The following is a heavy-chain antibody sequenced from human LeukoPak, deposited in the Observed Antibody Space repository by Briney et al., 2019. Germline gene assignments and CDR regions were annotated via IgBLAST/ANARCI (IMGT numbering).Heavy chain of an antibody. V-gene: IGHV4-61*02. Sequence: PSQTLSLTCTVSGGSISSGSYYWSWIRQPAGKGLEWIGRIYTSGSTNYNPSLKSRVTISVDASKNQFSLKLSSVTAADTAVYYCARGHYFDWLCLFDYWGQGTLVTVSS. CDR1: GGSISSGSYY. J-gene: IGHJ4*02. CDR3: ARGHYFDWLCLFDY. CDR2: IYTSGST. D-gene: IGHD3-9*01.